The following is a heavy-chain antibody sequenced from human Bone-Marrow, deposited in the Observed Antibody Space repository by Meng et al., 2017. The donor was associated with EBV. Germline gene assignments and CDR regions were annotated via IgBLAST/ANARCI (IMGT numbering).Heavy chain of an antibody. Sequence: QGQLQASGPGLGKPSGTRSLTCAVSGGSISSSNWWRWVRQPPGKGLEWIGEIYHSGSTNYNPSLKSRVTISVDKSKNQFSLKLSSVTAADTAVYYCAKRTTAYLFDYWGQGTLVTVS. CDR2: IYHSGST. D-gene: IGHD4-17*01. CDR1: GGSISSSNW. J-gene: IGHJ4*02. V-gene: IGHV4-4*02. CDR3: AKRTTAYLFDY.